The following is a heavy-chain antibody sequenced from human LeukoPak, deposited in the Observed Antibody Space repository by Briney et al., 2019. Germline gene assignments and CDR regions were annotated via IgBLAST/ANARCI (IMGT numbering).Heavy chain of an antibody. J-gene: IGHJ2*01. D-gene: IGHD3-10*01. Sequence: GGSLRLSCAASGFTLSSYAIHWVRQAPGKGLEWVSAISGSGGSTYYADSVKGRFTISRDNSKNTLYLQMNSLRAEDTAVYYCASRSYGSGSHYWYFDLWGRRTLVTVSS. V-gene: IGHV3-23*01. CDR2: ISGSGGST. CDR1: GFTLSSYA. CDR3: ASRSYGSGSHYWYFDL.